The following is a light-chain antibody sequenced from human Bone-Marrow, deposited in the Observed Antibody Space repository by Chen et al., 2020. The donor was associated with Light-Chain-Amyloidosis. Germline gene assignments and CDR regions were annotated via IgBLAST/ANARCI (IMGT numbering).Light chain of an antibody. Sequence: QSALTQPASVSGSPGQSITIPCTGTSSDVGGYNYVSWYQQHPGKAPKLMIYEVTNRPSGISIRVSGSKSGNTASLTISGLQAEDEADYYCSSFTITNTWIFGGGTKLTVL. CDR2: EVT. V-gene: IGLV2-14*01. J-gene: IGLJ2*01. CDR3: SSFTITNTWI. CDR1: SSDVGGYNY.